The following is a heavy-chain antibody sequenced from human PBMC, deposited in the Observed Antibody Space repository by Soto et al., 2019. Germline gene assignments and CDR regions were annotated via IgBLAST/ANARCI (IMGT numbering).Heavy chain of an antibody. CDR3: AKDRGTVTNSRQYWYFDL. CDR2: VSWNSGSI. CDR1: GFTFDDYA. J-gene: IGHJ2*01. V-gene: IGHV3-9*01. D-gene: IGHD4-17*01. Sequence: EVQLVESGGGLVQPGRSLRLSCAASGFTFDDYAMHWVRQAPGKGLEWVSGVSWNSGSIGYADYVKGRFTISSDNAKNSLYLQMNSLRAEDTALYYCAKDRGTVTNSRQYWYFDLWGRGTLVTVSS.